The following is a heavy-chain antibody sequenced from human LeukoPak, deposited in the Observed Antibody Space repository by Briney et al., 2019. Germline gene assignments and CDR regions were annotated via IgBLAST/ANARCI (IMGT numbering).Heavy chain of an antibody. Sequence: PGGSLRLSCAASGFTFTTYSMNWVRQAPGKGLGWVSSISTSSSSIYYADSVKGRFTISRDNAKNSLYLQMNSLRAEDTAVYYCARVSLYYGSGTYYPPDYWGQGTLVTVSS. J-gene: IGHJ4*02. CDR3: ARVSLYYGSGTYYPPDY. CDR2: ISTSSSSI. D-gene: IGHD3-10*01. CDR1: GFTFTTYS. V-gene: IGHV3-21*01.